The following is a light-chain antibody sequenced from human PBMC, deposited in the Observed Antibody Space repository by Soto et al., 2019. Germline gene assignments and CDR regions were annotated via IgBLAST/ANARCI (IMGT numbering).Light chain of an antibody. CDR2: LGS. V-gene: IGKV2-28*01. Sequence: DIVMTQSPLSLPVTPGEPASISCRSSHSLLHSNGYNYLDWYLQKPVQSPQLLIYLGSNRASGVPDRFSGSGSGTDFTLKISRVEAEDVGVYYCMQALQTPITFCQGTRLEIK. J-gene: IGKJ5*01. CDR3: MQALQTPIT. CDR1: HSLLHSNGYNY.